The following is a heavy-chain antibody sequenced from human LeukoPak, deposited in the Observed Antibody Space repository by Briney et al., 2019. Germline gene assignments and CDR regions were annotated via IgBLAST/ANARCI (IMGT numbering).Heavy chain of an antibody. V-gene: IGHV1-69*04. CDR2: IIPILGIA. CDR1: GGTFSSYA. D-gene: IGHD6-13*01. CDR3: ARGSSSCPLDY. Sequence: SVKVSCKASGGTFSSYAISWVRQAPGQGLEWMGRIIPILGIANYAQKFQGRVTITADKSTSTAYMELSSLRSEDTAAYYCARGSSSCPLDYWGQGTLVTVSS. J-gene: IGHJ4*02.